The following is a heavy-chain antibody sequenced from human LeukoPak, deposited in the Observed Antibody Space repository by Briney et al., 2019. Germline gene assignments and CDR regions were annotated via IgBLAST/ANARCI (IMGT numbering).Heavy chain of an antibody. Sequence: GGSLRLSCAASGFAVSNNYMSWVRQAPGKGLEWVSYISSSSRTIYYADSVKGRFTISRDNAKNSLYLQMNSLRDEDTAVYYCARRYGSGSYCLDYWGQGTLVTVSS. J-gene: IGHJ4*02. CDR2: ISSSSRTI. CDR1: GFAVSNNY. CDR3: ARRYGSGSYCLDY. V-gene: IGHV3-48*02. D-gene: IGHD3-10*01.